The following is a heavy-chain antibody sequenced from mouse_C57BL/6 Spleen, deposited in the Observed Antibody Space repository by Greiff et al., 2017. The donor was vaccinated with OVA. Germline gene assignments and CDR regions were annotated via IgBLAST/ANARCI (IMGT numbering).Heavy chain of an antibody. CDR1: GYTFTSYG. V-gene: IGHV1-81*01. CDR3: ARSEGDYYGSSFDY. J-gene: IGHJ2*01. D-gene: IGHD1-1*01. Sequence: VQLQQSGAELARPGASVKLSCKASGYTFTSYGISWVKQRTGQGLEWIGEIYPRSGNTYYNEKFKGKATLTADKSSSTAYMELRSLTSEDSAVYFCARSEGDYYGSSFDYWGQGTTLTVSS. CDR2: IYPRSGNT.